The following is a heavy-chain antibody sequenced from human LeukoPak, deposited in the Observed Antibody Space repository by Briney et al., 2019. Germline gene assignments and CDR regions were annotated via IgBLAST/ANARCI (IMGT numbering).Heavy chain of an antibody. V-gene: IGHV1-46*01. Sequence: ASVKVSCKASGYIFTSYYMHWVRQAPGQGLEWMGIINPSGNSTAYAQKFQGRVTMTRDMSTSTVYMELSSLRSEDTAVYFCASSQLGQEYYYYMDVWGTGTTVTVSS. CDR3: ASSQLGQEYYYYMDV. CDR1: GYIFTSYY. CDR2: INPSGNST. D-gene: IGHD6-6*01. J-gene: IGHJ6*03.